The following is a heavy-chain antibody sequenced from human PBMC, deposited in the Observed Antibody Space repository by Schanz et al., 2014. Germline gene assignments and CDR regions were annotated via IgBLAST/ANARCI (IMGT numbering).Heavy chain of an antibody. CDR3: ASLYDREYFDY. Sequence: EVKVGVSGGGFFQPGFSLSLSFSSSFFPFLLPYMSWVRQAPGKGLEWVSVIYGGGITYYADSVKGRFTISRDSSRNTLYLQMNSLRAEDTAVYYCASLYDREYFDYWGQGTLVTVSS. CDR1: FFPFLLPY. J-gene: IGHJ4*02. CDR2: IYGGGIT. D-gene: IGHD2-8*01. V-gene: IGHV3-66*01.